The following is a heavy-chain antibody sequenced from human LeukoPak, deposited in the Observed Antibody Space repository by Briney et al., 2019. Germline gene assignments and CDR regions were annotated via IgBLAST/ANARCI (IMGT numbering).Heavy chain of an antibody. CDR3: ARYEQLGDPFDY. CDR1: GGTFTSYE. D-gene: IGHD6-6*01. Sequence: GASVKVSCKASGGTFTSYEINWVRQATGQGLEWMGWMNPNSGNTDYAQKFQGRVTMTRDTSISTAYMELSRLRSDDTAVYYCARYEQLGDPFDYWGQGTLVTVSS. J-gene: IGHJ4*02. CDR2: MNPNSGNT. V-gene: IGHV1-8*02.